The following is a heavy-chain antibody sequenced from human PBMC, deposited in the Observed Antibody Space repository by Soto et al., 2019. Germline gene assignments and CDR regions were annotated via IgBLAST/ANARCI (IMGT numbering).Heavy chain of an antibody. CDR2: IYHSGST. CDR3: ARNPYYYDSSGYTGEFDY. CDR1: GGSISSGGYS. D-gene: IGHD3-22*01. J-gene: IGHJ4*02. Sequence: SETLSLTCAVSGGSISSGGYSWSWIRQPPGKGLEWIGYIYHSGSTYYNPSLKSRVTISVDRSKNQFSLKLSSMTAADTAVYYCARNPYYYDSSGYTGEFDYWGQGTLVTAPQ. V-gene: IGHV4-30-2*01.